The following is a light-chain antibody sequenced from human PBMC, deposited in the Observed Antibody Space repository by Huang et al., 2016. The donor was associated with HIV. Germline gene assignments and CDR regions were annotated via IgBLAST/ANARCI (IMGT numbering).Light chain of an antibody. CDR3: QQSYTSPPT. V-gene: IGKV1-39*01. J-gene: IGKJ1*01. CDR1: QNISTY. Sequence: DIQMTQFPSSLSASVGDRVTITCRASQNISTYINWYRQKAGRAPKLLIQTTSNLHSEGPSRFSGSGSETTFRLTIASLHLDDLATYYCQQSYTSPPTFGQGTKVEV. CDR2: TTS.